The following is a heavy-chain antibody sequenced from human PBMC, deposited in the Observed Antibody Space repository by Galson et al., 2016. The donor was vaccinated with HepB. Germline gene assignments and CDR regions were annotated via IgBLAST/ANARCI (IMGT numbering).Heavy chain of an antibody. Sequence: SVKVSCKASGYTFTNYFMHWVRQAPGQRLEWMGWINAGNGNTKYSQNFQGRVTITRDTSARTAYLELSSLRSEDTAVYYCTRQMFSSGWWAFDYWGHGSLVTVSS. CDR2: INAGNGNT. J-gene: IGHJ4*01. V-gene: IGHV1-3*01. D-gene: IGHD6-19*01. CDR1: GYTFTNYF. CDR3: TRQMFSSGWWAFDY.